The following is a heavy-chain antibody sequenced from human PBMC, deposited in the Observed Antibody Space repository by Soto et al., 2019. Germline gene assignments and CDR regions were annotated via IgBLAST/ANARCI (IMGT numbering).Heavy chain of an antibody. CDR3: ARVRQLVGYFSYYRDV. D-gene: IGHD6-6*01. CDR2: ISAYNGNT. Sequence: QVQLLQSGAEVKKPGASVKVSCKASGYTFTNYGITWVRQAPGQGLEWMGWISAYNGNTHYTQRLQGRVTMTTDTSTSTAYMELRGLRSDDRAVYYWARVRQLVGYFSYYRDVGGKGTTVTVSS. J-gene: IGHJ6*03. CDR1: GYTFTNYG. V-gene: IGHV1-18*01.